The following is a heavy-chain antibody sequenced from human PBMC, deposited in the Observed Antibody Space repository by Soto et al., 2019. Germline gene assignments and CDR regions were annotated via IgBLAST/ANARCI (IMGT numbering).Heavy chain of an antibody. Sequence: SETLSLTCTVSGGSISSGDYYWSWIRQPPGKGLEWIGYIYYSGSTYYNPSLKSRVTISVDTSKNQFSLKLSSVTAADTAVYYCARDRYCISTSCPNWFDPWGQGTQVTVSS. CDR2: IYYSGST. CDR1: GGSISSGDYY. V-gene: IGHV4-30-4*01. CDR3: ARDRYCISTSCPNWFDP. D-gene: IGHD2-2*01. J-gene: IGHJ5*02.